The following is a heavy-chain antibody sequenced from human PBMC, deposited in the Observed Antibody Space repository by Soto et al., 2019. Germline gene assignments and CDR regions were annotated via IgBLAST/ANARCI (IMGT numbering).Heavy chain of an antibody. CDR1: GYSFTSYW. D-gene: IGHD3-22*01. J-gene: IGHJ4*02. CDR3: ARRVTVGNSWYYYDSSGYYYFDY. CDR2: IYPGDSDT. V-gene: IGHV5-51*01. Sequence: GESLKISCKGSGYSFTSYWIGWVRQMPGKGLEWMGIIYPGDSDTRYSPSFQGQVTISADKSISTAYLQWSSLKASDTAMYYCARRVTVGNSWYYYDSSGYYYFDYWGQGTLVTVSS.